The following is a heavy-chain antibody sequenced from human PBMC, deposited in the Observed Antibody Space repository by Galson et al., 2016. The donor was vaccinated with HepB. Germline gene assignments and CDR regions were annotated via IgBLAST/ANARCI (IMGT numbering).Heavy chain of an antibody. CDR2: VFPTTSGT. Sequence: QSGAEVKKPGESLRISCTGSGYRFHTYWIAWVRQMPGKGPEWMEMVFPTTSGTRYSPSLQGQVTISADKSTSTTYLQWSSLRASDTAMYYCARQTAEGSFDYWGQGTLVTVSS. V-gene: IGHV5-51*01. CDR1: GYRFHTYW. CDR3: ARQTAEGSFDY. D-gene: IGHD2-21*02. J-gene: IGHJ4*02.